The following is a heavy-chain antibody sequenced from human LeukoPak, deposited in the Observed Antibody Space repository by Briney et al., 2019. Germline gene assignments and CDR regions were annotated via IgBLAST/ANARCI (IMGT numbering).Heavy chain of an antibody. Sequence: GGSLRLSCAASGFTLSNYWMSWVRQAPGKGLKWVAIIKQDGGEKYYVDSVEGRFTISRDNTKNSLYLQMNSLRVEDTAVYYCVRGSGWLQEYWGQGTLVTVSS. J-gene: IGHJ4*02. D-gene: IGHD5-24*01. CDR3: VRGSGWLQEY. V-gene: IGHV3-7*01. CDR1: GFTLSNYW. CDR2: IKQDGGEK.